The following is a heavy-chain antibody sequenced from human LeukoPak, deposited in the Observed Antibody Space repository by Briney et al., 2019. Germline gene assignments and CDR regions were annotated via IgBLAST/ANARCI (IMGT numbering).Heavy chain of an antibody. J-gene: IGHJ4*02. Sequence: ASVKVSCKASGGTFSSYAISWVRQAPGQGLEWMGGIIPIFGTANYAQKFQGRVTITADESTSTAYMELSSLRSEDTAVYYCARESRAGSTSSDYWGQGTLVTVSS. CDR2: IIPIFGTA. D-gene: IGHD2-2*01. CDR1: GGTFSSYA. V-gene: IGHV1-69*13. CDR3: ARESRAGSTSSDY.